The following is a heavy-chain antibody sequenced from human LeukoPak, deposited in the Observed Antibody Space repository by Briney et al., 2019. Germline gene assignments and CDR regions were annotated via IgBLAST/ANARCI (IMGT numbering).Heavy chain of an antibody. J-gene: IGHJ5*02. V-gene: IGHV4-39*07. CDR2: IYQSGSGSS. CDR3: ARDHRSGSYYNRQGRFDP. CDR1: GGSIISSNYY. D-gene: IGHD3-10*01. Sequence: SETLSLTCSVSGGSIISSNYYWGWIRQPPGKGLEWIGSIYQSGSGSSYYNPSLKSRVTISVHTSKNQFSLKLSSVTAADTAVYYCARDHRSGSYYNRQGRFDPWGQGTLVTVSS.